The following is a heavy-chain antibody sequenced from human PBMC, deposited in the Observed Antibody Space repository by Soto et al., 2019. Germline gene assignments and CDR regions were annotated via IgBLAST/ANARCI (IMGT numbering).Heavy chain of an antibody. CDR1: GYTFNSYG. D-gene: IGHD3-22*01. CDR3: ARESLGYYYDSSGYPPDY. V-gene: IGHV1-18*01. CDR2: LNTYNGNT. J-gene: IGHJ4*02. Sequence: ASVKVSCKASGYTFNSYGISWVRQAPGQGLEWMGWLNTYNGNTNYAQKFQGRVSMTTDTSTSTAYMELSSLGSDDTAVYYCARESLGYYYDSSGYPPDYWGQGTLVTVSS.